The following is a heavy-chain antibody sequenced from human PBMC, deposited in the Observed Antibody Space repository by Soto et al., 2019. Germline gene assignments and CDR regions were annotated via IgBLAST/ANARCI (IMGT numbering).Heavy chain of an antibody. V-gene: IGHV4-59*01. Sequence: PSETLSLTCTVSGGSISSYYWSWIRQPPGKGLEWIGYIYYSGSTNYNPSLKSRVTISVDTSKNQFSLKLSSVTAADTAVYYCARVLGNYHASSVYYSGEYYFTYWAQGTLVTFSS. D-gene: IGHD3-22*01. CDR2: IYYSGST. CDR3: ARVLGNYHASSVYYSGEYYFTY. CDR1: GGSISSYY. J-gene: IGHJ4*02.